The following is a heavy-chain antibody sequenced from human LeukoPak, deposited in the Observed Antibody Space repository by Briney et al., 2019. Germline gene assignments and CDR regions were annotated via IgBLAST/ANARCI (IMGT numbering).Heavy chain of an antibody. Sequence: ASVKVSCKASGYTFTSYDINWVRQATGQGLEWMGWMNPNSGNTGYAQKFQGRVTMTRNTSISTAYMELSSLRSEDTAVYYCARSSEVLGTDDSWFDPWGQGTLVTVSS. CDR3: ARSSEVLGTDDSWFDP. D-gene: IGHD1-1*01. CDR2: MNPNSGNT. J-gene: IGHJ5*02. V-gene: IGHV1-8*01. CDR1: GYTFTSYD.